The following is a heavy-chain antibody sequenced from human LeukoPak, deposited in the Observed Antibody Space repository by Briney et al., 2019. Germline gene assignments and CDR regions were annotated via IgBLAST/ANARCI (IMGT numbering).Heavy chain of an antibody. CDR2: INHSGST. CDR3: AREVEYYDSSGYRPHAFDI. CDR1: GGSFSGYY. V-gene: IGHV4-34*01. Sequence: SETLSLTCAVYGGSFSGYYWSWIRQPPGKGLEWIGEINHSGSTNYNPSLKSRVTISVDTSKNQFSLKVNSVTAADTAVYYCAREVEYYDSSGYRPHAFDIWGQGTLVTVST. D-gene: IGHD3-22*01. J-gene: IGHJ3*02.